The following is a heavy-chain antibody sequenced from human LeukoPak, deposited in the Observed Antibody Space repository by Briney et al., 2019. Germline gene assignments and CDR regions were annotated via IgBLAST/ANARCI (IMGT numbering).Heavy chain of an antibody. Sequence: GGSLRLSCAASGFIFSSYAMNWVRQAPGKGLEWVSAINDGGGRTYYADSVKGRFTISRDNSKNTLYLQMNSLRAEDTALYHCARNNGMDVWGQGTTVIVSS. CDR2: INDGGGRT. CDR1: GFIFSSYA. J-gene: IGHJ6*02. V-gene: IGHV3-23*01. CDR3: ARNNGMDV.